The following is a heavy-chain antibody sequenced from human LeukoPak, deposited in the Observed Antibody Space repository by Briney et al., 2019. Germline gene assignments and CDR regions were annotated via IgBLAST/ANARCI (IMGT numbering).Heavy chain of an antibody. Sequence: SETLSLTCTVSGFSISSGHYWGWTRQPPGKGLEWIASISHSGTTFYNPSLKSRVTISVDTSKNQFSLTATSVTAADTAVYYCSRGQSISAVAVWGQGTLVTVSS. D-gene: IGHD6-13*01. V-gene: IGHV4-38-2*02. CDR2: ISHSGTT. CDR3: SRGQSISAVAV. CDR1: GFSISSGHY. J-gene: IGHJ4*02.